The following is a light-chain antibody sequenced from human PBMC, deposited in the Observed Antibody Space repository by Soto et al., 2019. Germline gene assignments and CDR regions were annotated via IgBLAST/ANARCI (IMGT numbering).Light chain of an antibody. CDR2: GAS. V-gene: IGKV3-15*01. J-gene: IGKJ4*01. Sequence: EIVMTQSPATLSVSPGERATLSCRASQSVSSNLAWYQQKPGQAPRRLIYGASTRATGIPARFSGSGSGTEFTLTITSLQSEDFAVYYCQQYNSWPLTFGGGTKVDIK. CDR3: QQYNSWPLT. CDR1: QSVSSN.